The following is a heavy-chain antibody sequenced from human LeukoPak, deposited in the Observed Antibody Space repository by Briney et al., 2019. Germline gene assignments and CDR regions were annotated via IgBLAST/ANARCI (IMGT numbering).Heavy chain of an antibody. Sequence: GGSLRLSCAASGFTFSSYAMSWVRQAPGKGLGWVSAISGSGGSTYYADSVKGRFTISRDNSKNTLYLQMNSLRAEDTAVYYCAIRSGYDSPFDYWGQGTLVTVSS. CDR1: GFTFSSYA. CDR2: ISGSGGST. CDR3: AIRSGYDSPFDY. V-gene: IGHV3-23*01. D-gene: IGHD5-12*01. J-gene: IGHJ4*02.